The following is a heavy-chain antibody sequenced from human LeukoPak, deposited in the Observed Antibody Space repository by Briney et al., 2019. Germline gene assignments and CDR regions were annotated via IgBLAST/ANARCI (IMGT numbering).Heavy chain of an antibody. CDR1: GYTFTSYD. J-gene: IGHJ5*02. Sequence: ASVKVSCKASGYTFTSYDINWVRQATGQGLEWMGWMNPNSGNTGYAQKFQGRVTMTRNNSISTAYMELSSLRSEDTAVYYCARGRVFLNWFDPWGQGTLVTVSS. CDR3: ARGRVFLNWFDP. V-gene: IGHV1-8*01. CDR2: MNPNSGNT. D-gene: IGHD3-3*01.